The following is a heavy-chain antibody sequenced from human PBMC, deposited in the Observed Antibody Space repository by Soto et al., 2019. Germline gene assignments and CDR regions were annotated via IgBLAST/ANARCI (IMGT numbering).Heavy chain of an antibody. CDR1: GFTFSSYA. CDR2: ISGSGGST. J-gene: IGHJ4*02. CDR3: AKGSSELRYFDWLQYNDY. Sequence: EVQLLESGGGLVQPGGSLRLSCAASGFTFSSYAMSWVRQAPGKGLEWVSAISGSGGSTYYADSVKGRFTISRDNSKNTLYLQMNSLRAEDTAVYYCAKGSSELRYFDWLQYNDYWGQGTLVTVSS. D-gene: IGHD3-9*01. V-gene: IGHV3-23*01.